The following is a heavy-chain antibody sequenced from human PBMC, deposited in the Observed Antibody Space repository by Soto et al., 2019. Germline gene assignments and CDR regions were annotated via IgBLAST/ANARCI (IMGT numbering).Heavy chain of an antibody. CDR3: AKSPDFFFCCYDGHRDIQSFPTRRSADL. D-gene: IGHD2-15*01. CDR2: ISQDGSDK. V-gene: IGHV3-30*18. CDR1: GLLFGAFC. J-gene: IGHJ2*01. Sequence: SGLLFGAFCKHVRRLAPGKRQEWVSVISQDGSDKFYADSVKARCTISSANSKTTLYMQLSGLTAEDTAVYYCAKSPDFFFCCYDGHRDIQSFPTRRSADL.